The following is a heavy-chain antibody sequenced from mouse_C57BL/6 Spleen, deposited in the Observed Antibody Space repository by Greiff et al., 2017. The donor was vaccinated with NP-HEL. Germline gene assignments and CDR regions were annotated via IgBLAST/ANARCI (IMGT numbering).Heavy chain of an antibody. Sequence: QVQLQQPGAELVKPGASVKMSCKASGYTFTSYWITWVKQRPGQGLEWIGDIYPGSGSTNYNEKFKSKATLTVDTSSSTAYMQLSSLTSEDSAVYYCARGHYGSSYNYAMDYWGQGTSVTVSS. V-gene: IGHV1-55*01. CDR3: ARGHYGSSYNYAMDY. D-gene: IGHD1-1*01. CDR2: IYPGSGST. J-gene: IGHJ4*01. CDR1: GYTFTSYW.